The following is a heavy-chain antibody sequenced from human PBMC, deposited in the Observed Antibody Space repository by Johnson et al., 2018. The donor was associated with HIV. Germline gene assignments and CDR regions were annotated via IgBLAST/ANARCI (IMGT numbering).Heavy chain of an antibody. Sequence: VQLVESGGGVVQPGGSLRLSCAASGFTFSSYGMHWVRQAPGKGLEWVANIKQDGSEKYYADSVKGRFTISRDNAKNSLYVQMKSLRAEDTALYYCARDRGYSGSYTGAFDIWGQGTMVTVSS. CDR1: GFTFSSYG. J-gene: IGHJ3*02. D-gene: IGHD1-26*01. CDR3: ARDRGYSGSYTGAFDI. V-gene: IGHV3-7*03. CDR2: IKQDGSEK.